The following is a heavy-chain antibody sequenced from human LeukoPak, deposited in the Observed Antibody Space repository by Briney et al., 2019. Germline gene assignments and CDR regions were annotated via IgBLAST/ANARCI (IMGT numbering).Heavy chain of an antibody. D-gene: IGHD4-17*01. CDR1: GGSISSSSYY. J-gene: IGHJ4*02. CDR2: IYYSGST. CDR3: ARAPHYGAIDY. V-gene: IGHV4-39*07. Sequence: SETLSLTCTVSGGSISSSSYYWGWIRQPPGKGLEWIGSIYYSGSTYYNPSLKSRVTISVDTSKNQFSLKLSSVTAADTAVYYCARAPHYGAIDYWGQGTLVTVSS.